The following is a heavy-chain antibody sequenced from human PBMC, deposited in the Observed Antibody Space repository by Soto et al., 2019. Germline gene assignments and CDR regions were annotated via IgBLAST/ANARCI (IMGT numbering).Heavy chain of an antibody. D-gene: IGHD1-26*01. CDR1: GYTFTVYY. V-gene: IGHV1-2*02. CDR2: INPKSGGT. Sequence: SSVKVSCKASGYTFTVYYMHWVRQAPGQGLEWMGWINPKSGGTMYPQKFQGRVTMTWDTSISTAYMALTRLRSDDTAVYYCARDLAKGGGSAGRDYWSPGTSVTVSS. CDR3: ARDLAKGGGSAGRDY. J-gene: IGHJ4*02.